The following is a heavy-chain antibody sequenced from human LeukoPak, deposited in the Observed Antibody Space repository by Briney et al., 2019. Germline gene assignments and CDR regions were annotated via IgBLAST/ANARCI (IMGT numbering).Heavy chain of an antibody. Sequence: SETLSLTCTVSGGSISGSNYYWSWIRQPAGKGLEWIGRIYFSGSTNYNSSLKSRATLSVHTSKNQFYLKLSSVTAADTGVYYCARAPPNYDILTGYYNAPFDYWGQGTLVTVSS. CDR2: IYFSGST. CDR3: ARAPPNYDILTGYYNAPFDY. V-gene: IGHV4-61*02. J-gene: IGHJ4*02. CDR1: GGSISGSNYY. D-gene: IGHD3-9*01.